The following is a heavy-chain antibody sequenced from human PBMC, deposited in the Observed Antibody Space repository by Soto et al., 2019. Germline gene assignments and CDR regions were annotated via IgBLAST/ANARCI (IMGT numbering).Heavy chain of an antibody. CDR2: IASRSNYI. Sequence: GGSLRLSCVASGFTFSDYNMNWLRQTPGKGLEWVSSIASRSNYIYYADSLKGRFTVSRDNARNSLYLQVDNLRAEDTAVYYCARNRRIAVEMGVWGQGTTVTVSS. D-gene: IGHD2-21*01. V-gene: IGHV3-21*01. CDR3: ARNRRIAVEMGV. CDR1: GFTFSDYN. J-gene: IGHJ6*02.